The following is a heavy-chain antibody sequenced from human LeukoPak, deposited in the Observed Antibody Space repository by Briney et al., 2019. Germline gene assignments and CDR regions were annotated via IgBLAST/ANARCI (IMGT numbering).Heavy chain of an antibody. Sequence: ASVKVSCKASGYTFTSYDINWVRQATGQGLEWMGWMNPNSGNTGYAQKFQGGVTMTRNSSITTAYMELSSLRSEDTAVYYCARRHGRCSDGSCYYPDYWGQGTLVTVSS. J-gene: IGHJ4*02. V-gene: IGHV1-8*01. CDR3: ARRHGRCSDGSCYYPDY. CDR1: GYTFTSYD. D-gene: IGHD2-15*01. CDR2: MNPNSGNT.